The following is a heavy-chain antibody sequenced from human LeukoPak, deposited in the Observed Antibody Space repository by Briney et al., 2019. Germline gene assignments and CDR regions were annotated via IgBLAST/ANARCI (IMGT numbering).Heavy chain of an antibody. Sequence: ASVKVSCKASGYTSTGYYMHWVRQAPGQGLEWMGWINPNSGGTNYAQKFQGRVTMTRDTSINTAYVELSRLISDDTAVYYCAGDGYNSRRFFDYWGQGTLVTVSS. CDR3: AGDGYNSRRFFDY. D-gene: IGHD5-24*01. CDR1: GYTSTGYY. J-gene: IGHJ4*02. V-gene: IGHV1-2*02. CDR2: INPNSGGT.